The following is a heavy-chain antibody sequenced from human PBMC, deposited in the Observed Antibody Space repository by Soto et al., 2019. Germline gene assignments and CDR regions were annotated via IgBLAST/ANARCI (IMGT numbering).Heavy chain of an antibody. CDR1: GFSRNPRGVG. V-gene: IGHV2-5*01. D-gene: IGHD3-9*01. Sequence: SGPTLVNPTQTLTLTCTFSGFSRNPRGVGVGWIRQPPGEALEWLAVIFWNDDKRYSPSLKTRLTITKDTSKNQVTLTMTNMDPVDTATYYCAYSSFALRHYHWLLNRFDHWGQGXLVTVSS. CDR2: IFWNDDK. J-gene: IGHJ4*02. CDR3: AYSSFALRHYHWLLNRFDH.